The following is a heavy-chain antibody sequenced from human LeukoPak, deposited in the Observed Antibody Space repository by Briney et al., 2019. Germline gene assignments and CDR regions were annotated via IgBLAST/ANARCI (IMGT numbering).Heavy chain of an antibody. J-gene: IGHJ4*02. Sequence: SETLSLTCTVSGGSISSSSYYWGWIRQPPGKGLEWIGEINHSGSTNYNPSLKSRVTISVDTSKNQFSLKLSSVTAADTAVYYCARQTWSFDYWGQGTLVTVSS. V-gene: IGHV4-39*01. D-gene: IGHD2-8*02. CDR2: INHSGST. CDR1: GGSISSSSYY. CDR3: ARQTWSFDY.